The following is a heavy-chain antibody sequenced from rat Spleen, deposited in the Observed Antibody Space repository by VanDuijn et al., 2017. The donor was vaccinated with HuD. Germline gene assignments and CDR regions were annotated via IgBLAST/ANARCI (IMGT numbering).Heavy chain of an antibody. CDR2: IDYDGSSI. Sequence: EVQLVESGGGLVQPGRSLKLSCAASGFVFSDFHLAWVRQAPTKGLEWVASIDYDGSSIYYRDSVKGRFTVSRDNAKSTLYLQMDSLRSDDTATYFCARHPQLGAFWYFDFWGPGTMVTVSS. CDR3: ARHPQLGAFWYFDF. D-gene: IGHD5-1*01. CDR1: GFVFSDFH. J-gene: IGHJ1*01. V-gene: IGHV5-7*01.